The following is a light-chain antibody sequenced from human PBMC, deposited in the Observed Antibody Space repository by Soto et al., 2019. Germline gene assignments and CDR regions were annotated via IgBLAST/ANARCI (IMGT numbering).Light chain of an antibody. CDR2: KAS. J-gene: IGKJ1*01. CDR3: QQYYSYPRA. CDR1: QSISTW. V-gene: IGKV1-5*03. Sequence: DIQMTQSPSTLSASVGDRVTITCRASQSISTWLAWYQQEPGKAPKLLIHKASSLQSGVPSRFSGSGSGTDFTLTISCLQSEDFATYYCQQYYSYPRAFGQGAKADI.